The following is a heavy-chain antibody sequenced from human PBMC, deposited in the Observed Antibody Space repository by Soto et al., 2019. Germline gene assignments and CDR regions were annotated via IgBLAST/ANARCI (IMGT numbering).Heavy chain of an antibody. Sequence: SETLSLTCTVSGGSISSSSYYWGWIRQPPGKGLEWIGSIYYSGSTYYNPSLKSRVTISVDTSKNQFSLKLSSVTAADTAVYYCARGLRITIFGVVHWFDPWGQGTLVTVSS. CDR1: GGSISSSSYY. CDR2: IYYSGST. D-gene: IGHD3-3*01. V-gene: IGHV4-39*07. J-gene: IGHJ5*02. CDR3: ARGLRITIFGVVHWFDP.